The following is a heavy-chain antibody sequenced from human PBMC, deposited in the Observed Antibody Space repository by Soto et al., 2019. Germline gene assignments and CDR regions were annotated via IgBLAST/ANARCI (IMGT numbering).Heavy chain of an antibody. V-gene: IGHV4-59*01. CDR2: TYYTGSP. CDR3: ARDNRGYDYFDF. D-gene: IGHD5-12*01. J-gene: IGHJ4*02. Sequence: QVQLQESGPGLVKPSETLYLTCTVSGGSISNYYWSWIRQPPGKGLEWIGYTYYTGSPNYNPSLKSRVTISVDTCENQFSSNLSSVTAADTAVYYCARDNRGYDYFDFWGQGTLVTVSS. CDR1: GGSISNYY.